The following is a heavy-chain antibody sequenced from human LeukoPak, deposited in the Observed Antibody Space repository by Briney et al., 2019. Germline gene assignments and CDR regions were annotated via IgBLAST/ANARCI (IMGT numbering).Heavy chain of an antibody. CDR3: AKERLPIAVAGPFDY. D-gene: IGHD6-19*01. V-gene: IGHV3-23*01. J-gene: IGHJ4*02. CDR1: GFAFRGYN. CDR2: ISGSGGST. Sequence: PGGSPRLSCVASGFAFRGYNMSWVRQAPGKGLEWVSAISGSGGSTYYADSVKGRFTISRDNSKNTLYLQMNSLRAEDTAVYYCAKERLPIAVAGPFDYWGQGTLVTVSS.